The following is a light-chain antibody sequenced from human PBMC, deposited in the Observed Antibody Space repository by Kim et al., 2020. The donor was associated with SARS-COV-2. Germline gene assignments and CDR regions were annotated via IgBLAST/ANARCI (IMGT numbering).Light chain of an antibody. Sequence: LSPGERATLSCRASQTVRSYVACYQQKPSQAARLLIYDATNRATGIPARFSGSWSGTDFSLTISSLEPEDFAVYYCQQRGNWPLTFGGGTKVDIK. CDR2: DAT. CDR1: QTVRSY. V-gene: IGKV3-11*01. CDR3: QQRGNWPLT. J-gene: IGKJ4*01.